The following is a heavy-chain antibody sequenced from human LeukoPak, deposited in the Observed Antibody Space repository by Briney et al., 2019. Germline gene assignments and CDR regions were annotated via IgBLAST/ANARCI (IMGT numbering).Heavy chain of an antibody. Sequence: GGSLRLSCAASGFTFNSYAMTWVRQAPGKGLEWVSTISSGVTGTYYADSVKGRFTISRDNSKNTLYLQMNSLRVEDTAVYYCAKAGGYDYYWYFDLWGRGTLLTVSS. J-gene: IGHJ2*01. V-gene: IGHV3-23*01. CDR3: AKAGGYDYYWYFDL. D-gene: IGHD5-12*01. CDR2: ISSGVTGT. CDR1: GFTFNSYA.